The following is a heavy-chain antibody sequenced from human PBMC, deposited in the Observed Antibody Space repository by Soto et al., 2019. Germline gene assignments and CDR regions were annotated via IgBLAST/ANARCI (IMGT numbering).Heavy chain of an antibody. CDR3: ARHSLALRKNNWFDP. V-gene: IGHV4-39*01. D-gene: IGHD3-3*02. J-gene: IGHJ5*02. CDR2: IFYLGSS. CDR1: GDAIISSDFY. Sequence: SETLSLTCTVSGDAIISSDFYWGWVRQPPGKGLEWIGSIFYLGSSYYNPSLKSRVTMSVDTSKNQFSLRLRSVTAADTALYFCARHSLALRKNNWFDPWGQGIMVTVSS.